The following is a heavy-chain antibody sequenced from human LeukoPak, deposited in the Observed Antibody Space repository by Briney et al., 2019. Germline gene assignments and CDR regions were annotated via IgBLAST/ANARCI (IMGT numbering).Heavy chain of an antibody. D-gene: IGHD3-10*01. CDR2: IITYNGNT. Sequence: ASVKVSCKASGYTITTYGLSWVRQAPGQGLEWMGRIITYNGNTNYAQKFQGRVTMTTDTSTNTTYLELRSLRSDDTGTYYCGRDWDGRGVPPPTFDYWGQGTLVTVSS. J-gene: IGHJ4*02. V-gene: IGHV1-18*01. CDR1: GYTITTYG. CDR3: GRDWDGRGVPPPTFDY.